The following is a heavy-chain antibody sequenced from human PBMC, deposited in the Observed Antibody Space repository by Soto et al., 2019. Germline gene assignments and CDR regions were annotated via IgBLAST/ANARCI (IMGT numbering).Heavy chain of an antibody. CDR3: ASGVPGGGMDV. D-gene: IGHD3-16*01. V-gene: IGHV1-69*12. J-gene: IGHJ6*02. CDR1: GGTFSSYA. CDR2: IIPIFGTA. Sequence: QVQLVQSGAEVKKPGSSVKVSCKASGGTFSSYAISWVRQAPGQGLEWMGGIIPIFGTANYAQKFQGRVPITADDSRITAHMELRSVRSEDTAVYYCASGVPGGGMDVWGQGTTVTASS.